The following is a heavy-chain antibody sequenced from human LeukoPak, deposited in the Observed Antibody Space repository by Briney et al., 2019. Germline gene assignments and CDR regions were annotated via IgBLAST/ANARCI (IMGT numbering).Heavy chain of an antibody. D-gene: IGHD3-22*01. Sequence: ASVKVSCKASGYTFTGYYMHWVRQAPGQGLEWMGWINPNSGGTNYAQKFQGRVTMTRDTSISTAYMELSRLRSDDTAVYYCARGAQLRRYYDSSGYYYPLYWGQGTLVTVSS. CDR1: GYTFTGYY. J-gene: IGHJ4*02. CDR2: INPNSGGT. V-gene: IGHV1-2*02. CDR3: ARGAQLRRYYDSSGYYYPLY.